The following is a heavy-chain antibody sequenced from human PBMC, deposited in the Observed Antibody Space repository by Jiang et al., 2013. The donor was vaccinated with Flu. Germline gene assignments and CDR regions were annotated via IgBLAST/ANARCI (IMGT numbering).Heavy chain of an antibody. CDR3: ARGNIVGATSFEF. V-gene: IGHV3-33*01. Sequence: QLVESGGGVVQPGGSLRLSCAASGFTFSSYGMHWVRQAPGKGLEWVAVIWYDGSNQDHPESVKGRFTISRDNSKYTLYLQMNSLRVEDTAVYYCARGNIVGATSFEFWGQGTLVTVSP. J-gene: IGHJ4*02. D-gene: IGHD1-26*01. CDR1: GFTFSSYG. CDR2: IWYDGSNQ.